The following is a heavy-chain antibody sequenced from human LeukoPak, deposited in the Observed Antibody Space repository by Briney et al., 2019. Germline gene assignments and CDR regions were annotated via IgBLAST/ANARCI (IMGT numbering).Heavy chain of an antibody. CDR2: IYTSGST. V-gene: IGHV4-4*07. CDR1: GGSISSYY. D-gene: IGHD2-15*01. Sequence: PSETLSLTCPVYGGSISSYYWSWIRQPAGKGLEWIGRIYTSGSTTYNPSRKSRVTMSVDTSKTHFSLKLSSVTAADTAVYYCARDLCSGDNCFDPWGQGTLVTVSS. CDR3: ARDLCSGDNCFDP. J-gene: IGHJ5*02.